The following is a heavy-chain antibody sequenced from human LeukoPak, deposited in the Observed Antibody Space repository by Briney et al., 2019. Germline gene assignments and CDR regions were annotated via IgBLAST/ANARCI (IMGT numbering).Heavy chain of an antibody. V-gene: IGHV3-7*04. CDR1: GFTFSSYW. J-gene: IGHJ4*02. CDR3: AREGIAATGDY. CDR2: IEKDGSEK. D-gene: IGHD6-13*01. Sequence: GGSLRLSCTASGFTFSSYWMTWVRQAPGKGLEWVANIEKDGSEKNYVDSVKGRFAISRDNAKNSFYLQMNSLRVEDTGVYYCAREGIAATGDYWGQGTLVIV.